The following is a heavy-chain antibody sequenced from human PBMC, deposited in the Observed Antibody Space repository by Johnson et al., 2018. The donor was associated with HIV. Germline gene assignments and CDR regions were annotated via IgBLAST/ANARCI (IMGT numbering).Heavy chain of an antibody. CDR2: INWNGGSS. V-gene: IGHV3-20*04. CDR1: GFSFSSYA. CDR3: AREEEYRYAFDI. Sequence: VQLVESGGGVVQPGRSLRLSCAASGFSFSSYAMHWVRQAPGKGLEWVSGINWNGGSSDYADSVKGRFTISRDNAKNSLYLQMNSLRAEDTALYYCAREEEYRYAFDIWGQGTMVTVSS. J-gene: IGHJ3*02. D-gene: IGHD2/OR15-2a*01.